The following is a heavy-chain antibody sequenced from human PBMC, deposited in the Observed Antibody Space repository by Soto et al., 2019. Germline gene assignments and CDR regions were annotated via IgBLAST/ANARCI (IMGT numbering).Heavy chain of an antibody. Sequence: EVQLVESGGGLVQPGGSLRLSCAASGFTFSDHYMDWVRQSPGKGLEWAGRIRNRANSYTTVYAASVKGRFTISRDDSKNSVFLEMNSLKTEDTAVYYCATLERIVGGTWDYWGQGTLVTVSS. CDR3: ATLERIVGGTWDY. CDR1: GFTFSDHY. D-gene: IGHD1-26*01. V-gene: IGHV3-72*01. J-gene: IGHJ4*02. CDR2: IRNRANSYTT.